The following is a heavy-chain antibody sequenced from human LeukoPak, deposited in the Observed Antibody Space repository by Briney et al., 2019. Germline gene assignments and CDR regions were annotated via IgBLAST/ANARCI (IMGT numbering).Heavy chain of an antibody. J-gene: IGHJ4*02. CDR2: IKQDGSEK. D-gene: IGHD2-15*01. V-gene: IGHV3-7*01. CDR1: GFTFSSYW. Sequence: GGSLRLSCAASGFTFSSYWMSWVRQAPGKGLEWVANIKQDGSEKYYVDSVKGRFTISRDNAKNLLYLQMNSLRAEDTAVYYCAREEDNCSGGSCFYDYWGQGTLVTVSS. CDR3: AREEDNCSGGSCFYDY.